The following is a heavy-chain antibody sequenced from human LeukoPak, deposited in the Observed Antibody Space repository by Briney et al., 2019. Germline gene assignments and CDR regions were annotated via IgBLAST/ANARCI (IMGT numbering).Heavy chain of an antibody. V-gene: IGHV1-69*04. CDR2: IIPILGIA. CDR1: GGTFSSYA. Sequence: ASVKVSCKASGGTFSSYAISWVRQAPGQGLEWMGRIIPILGIANYAQKFQGRVTITADKSTSTAYMELSSLRSEDTAVYYCARGTSAGGKLGVDYWGQGTLVTVSS. D-gene: IGHD7-27*01. J-gene: IGHJ4*02. CDR3: ARGTSAGGKLGVDY.